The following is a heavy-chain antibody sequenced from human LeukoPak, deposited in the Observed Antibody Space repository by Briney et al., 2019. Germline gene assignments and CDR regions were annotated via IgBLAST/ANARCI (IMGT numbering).Heavy chain of an antibody. CDR3: ARQHCSGGDCYFFD. CDR1: GFTFSSYG. D-gene: IGHD2-15*01. CDR2: IWYDGINK. J-gene: IGHJ4*02. Sequence: AGGSLRLSCAASGFTFSSYGMHWVRQAPGKGLEWVALIWYDGINKYYADSVKGRFTISRDNSKNTLYLQLNSLRAEDTAVYYCARQHCSGGDCYFFDWGQGTLVTVSS. V-gene: IGHV3-33*01.